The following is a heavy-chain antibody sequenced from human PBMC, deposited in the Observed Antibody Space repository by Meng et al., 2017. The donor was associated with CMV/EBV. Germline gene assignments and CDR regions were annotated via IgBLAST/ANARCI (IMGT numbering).Heavy chain of an antibody. J-gene: IGHJ5*02. D-gene: IGHD1-7*01. CDR1: GGTFSSYA. CDR3: AREADCTRTTCPPGS. CDR2: IIPIFGTA. Sequence: SVKVSCKASGGTFSSYAISWVRQAPGQGLEWMGGIIPIFGTANYAQKFQGRVTITTDESTSTAYMELNSLRGEDTAVYCCAREADCTRTTCPPGSWGQGTLVTVSS. V-gene: IGHV1-69*05.